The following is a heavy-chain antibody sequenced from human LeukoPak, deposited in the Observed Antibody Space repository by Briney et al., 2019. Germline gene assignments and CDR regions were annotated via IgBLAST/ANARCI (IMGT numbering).Heavy chain of an antibody. CDR2: ISAYNGNA. V-gene: IGHV1-18*01. Sequence: GASVKVSCKASGYTFTSYGISWVRQAPGQGLEWMGWISAYNGNANYAQKLQGRVTMTTDTSTSTAYMELRSLRSDDTAVYYCARSGDFWSALNLGYWGQGTLVTVSS. CDR3: ARSGDFWSALNLGY. D-gene: IGHD3-3*01. CDR1: GYTFTSYG. J-gene: IGHJ4*02.